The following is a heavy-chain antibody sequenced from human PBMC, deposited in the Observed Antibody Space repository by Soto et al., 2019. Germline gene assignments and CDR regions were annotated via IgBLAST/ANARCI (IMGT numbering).Heavy chain of an antibody. J-gene: IGHJ6*02. Sequence: QVQLVESGGGVVQPGRSLRLSCAASGFTFSSYGMHWVRQAPGKGLEWVAVISYDGSNKYYADSVKGRFTISRDNSKNKLYLQMTSLRAEDTAVYYCAKVPIDSDGMDVWGQGTTVTVSS. CDR1: GFTFSSYG. CDR3: AKVPIDSDGMDV. V-gene: IGHV3-30*18. CDR2: ISYDGSNK. D-gene: IGHD5-18*01.